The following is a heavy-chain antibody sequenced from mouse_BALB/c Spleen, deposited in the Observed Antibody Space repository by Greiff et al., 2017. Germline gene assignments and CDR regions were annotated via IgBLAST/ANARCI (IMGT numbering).Heavy chain of an antibody. CDR2: INPGSGGT. CDR3: ARSGHYYGPDY. CDR1: GYAFTNYL. Sequence: QVQLQQSGAELVRPGTSVKVSCKASGYAFTNYLIEWVKQRPGQGLEWIGVINPGSGGTNYNEKFKGKATLTADKSSSTAYMQLSSLTSDDSAVYFCARSGHYYGPDYWGQGTTLTVSS. V-gene: IGHV1-54*01. D-gene: IGHD1-2*01. J-gene: IGHJ2*01.